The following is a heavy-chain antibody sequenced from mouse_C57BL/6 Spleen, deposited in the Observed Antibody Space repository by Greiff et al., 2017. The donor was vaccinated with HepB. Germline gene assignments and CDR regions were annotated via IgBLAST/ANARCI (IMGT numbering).Heavy chain of an antibody. V-gene: IGHV1-7*01. CDR3: ARSSYDGYRAWFAY. J-gene: IGHJ3*01. D-gene: IGHD2-3*01. Sequence: LQESGAELAKPGASVKLSCKASGYTFTSYWMHWVKQRPGQGLEWIGYINPSSGYTKYNQKFKDKATLTADKSSRTAYMQLSSLTYEDSAVYYCARSSYDGYRAWFAYWGQGTLVTVSA. CDR1: GYTFTSYW. CDR2: INPSSGYT.